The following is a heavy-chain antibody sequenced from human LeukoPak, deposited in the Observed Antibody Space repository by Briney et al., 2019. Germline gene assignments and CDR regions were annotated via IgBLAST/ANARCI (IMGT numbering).Heavy chain of an antibody. J-gene: IGHJ4*02. CDR1: GFTFSNYW. CDR3: ASRNYGGSPLPLDY. D-gene: IGHD4-23*01. V-gene: IGHV3-7*01. Sequence: PGGSLRLSCAVSGFTFSNYWMTWVRQTQGRGREGGASKKQDGSEKYSVDSVKGRFTISRDNAKNSLYLQMNSLRAEDTAVYYCASRNYGGSPLPLDYWGQGTLVTVSS. CDR2: KKQDGSEK.